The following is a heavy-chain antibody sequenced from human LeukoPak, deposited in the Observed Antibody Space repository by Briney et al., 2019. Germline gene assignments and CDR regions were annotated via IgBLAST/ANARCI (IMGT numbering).Heavy chain of an antibody. J-gene: IGHJ5*02. CDR2: IYYSGST. CDR3: ARALDWFDP. CDR1: GGSISSYY. V-gene: IGHV4-59*01. Sequence: PSETLSLTCTVSGGSISSYYWSWIRQPPGKGLEWIGYIYYSGSTNYNPSLKSRVTISVDTSKNQFSLKLSSVTAADTAVYYCARALDWFDPWAREPWSPSPQ.